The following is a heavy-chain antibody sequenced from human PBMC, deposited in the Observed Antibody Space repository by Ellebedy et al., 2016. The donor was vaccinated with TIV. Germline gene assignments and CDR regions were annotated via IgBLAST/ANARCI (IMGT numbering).Heavy chain of an antibody. D-gene: IGHD3-9*01. J-gene: IGHJ6*02. V-gene: IGHV4-59*08. Sequence: MPSETLSLTCTVSGASITTYYWSWIRQPPGQGREWIGSIHYSGYTEYNPSLKSRITISLATSKDQFSLRLSSVTAAYTAVYYCARGPLRYFDWVYYYHGMDVWGQGTTVTVSS. CDR1: GASITTYY. CDR3: ARGPLRYFDWVYYYHGMDV. CDR2: IHYSGYT.